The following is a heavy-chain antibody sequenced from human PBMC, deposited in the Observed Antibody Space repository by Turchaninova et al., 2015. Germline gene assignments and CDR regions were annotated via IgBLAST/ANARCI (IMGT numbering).Heavy chain of an antibody. CDR3: ARYGELNYYYYYYMDV. V-gene: IGHV4-59*08. J-gene: IGHJ6*03. Sequence: QVQLQESGPGLVKPSETLSLTCPVTGGSISCYYWSWIRHPPGKGLEWIWYIYDSGSTNYNPSLKSRVTISVDTSKNQFSLKLSSVTAADTAVYYCARYGELNYYYYYYMDVWGKGTTVTVSS. D-gene: IGHD1-7*01. CDR1: GGSISCYY. CDR2: IYDSGST.